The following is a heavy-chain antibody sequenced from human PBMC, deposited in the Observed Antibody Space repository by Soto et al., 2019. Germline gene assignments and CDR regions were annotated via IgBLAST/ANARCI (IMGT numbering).Heavy chain of an antibody. D-gene: IGHD6-19*01. CDR2: ISYDGSNK. V-gene: IGHV3-30*18. CDR1: GFTFSSYG. CDR3: AKDSGFYSSGWSLFDY. Sequence: HLGGSLRLSCAASGFTFSSYGMHWVRQAPGKGLEWVAVISYDGSNKYYADSVKGRFTISRDNSKNTLYLQMNSLRAEDTAVYYCAKDSGFYSSGWSLFDYWGQGTLVTV. J-gene: IGHJ4*02.